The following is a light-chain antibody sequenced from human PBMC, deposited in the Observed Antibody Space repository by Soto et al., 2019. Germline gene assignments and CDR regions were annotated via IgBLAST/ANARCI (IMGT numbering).Light chain of an antibody. CDR2: DAS. CDR1: QSVANNY. J-gene: IGKJ4*01. Sequence: EIVLTQSPGTLPLSPGERATLSCRASQSVANNYLAWYQQKPGKAPRFLIYDASSRATGIPDRFSGSGSGTDFTLTISRLEPEDFAVYYCEQYGSTPLTFGGGTKVEIK. V-gene: IGKV3-20*01. CDR3: EQYGSTPLT.